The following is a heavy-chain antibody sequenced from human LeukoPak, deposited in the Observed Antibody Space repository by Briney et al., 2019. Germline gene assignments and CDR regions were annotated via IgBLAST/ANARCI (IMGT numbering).Heavy chain of an antibody. Sequence: SSETLSLTCTVSGGSISTYYWSWIRQPPGKGLEWIGYISYSGSTNYNPSLKSRVTISVDTSKNQFSLKLSSVTAADTAVYYCARDRRDGYKFYYNYYGLDVWDQGTTVTVPS. V-gene: IGHV4-59*01. CDR2: ISYSGST. CDR3: ARDRRDGYKFYYNYYGLDV. CDR1: GGSISTYY. D-gene: IGHD5-24*01. J-gene: IGHJ6*02.